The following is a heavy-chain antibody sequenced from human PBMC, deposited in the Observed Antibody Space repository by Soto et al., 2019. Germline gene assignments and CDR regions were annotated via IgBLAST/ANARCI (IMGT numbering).Heavy chain of an antibody. CDR3: ARLYGDYSPFDY. CDR2: IYYSGST. CDR1: GGSISSGGYY. V-gene: IGHV4-31*03. D-gene: IGHD4-17*01. Sequence: QVQLQESGPGLVKPSQTLSLTCTVSGGSISSGGYYWSWIRQHPGKGLEWIGYIYYSGSTYYNPSLKSRVTISVDTXXXXXSLKLSXXTAXXTAXXYCARLYGDYSPFDYWGQGTLVTVSS. J-gene: IGHJ4*02.